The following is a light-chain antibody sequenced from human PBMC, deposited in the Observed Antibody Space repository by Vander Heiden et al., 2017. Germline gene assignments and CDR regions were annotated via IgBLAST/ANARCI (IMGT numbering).Light chain of an antibody. CDR1: QGISSY. V-gene: IGKV1-8*01. CDR3: QQYDSYPQG. CDR2: AAS. Sequence: AIRITQSPSSFSASTGDRVTITCRASQGISSYLAWYQQKPGKAPKLLIYAASTLQSGVPSRFSGSGSGTDFTLTISCLQSEDFATHYCQQYDSYPQGFGPGTKVDIK. J-gene: IGKJ3*01.